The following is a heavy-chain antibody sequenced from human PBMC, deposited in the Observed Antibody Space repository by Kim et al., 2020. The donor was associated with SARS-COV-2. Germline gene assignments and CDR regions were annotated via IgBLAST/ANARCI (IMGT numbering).Heavy chain of an antibody. CDR1: GFTFSSYS. V-gene: IGHV3-21*01. Sequence: GGSLRLSCAASGFTFSSYSMNWVRQAPGKGLEWVSSISSSSSYIYYADSGKGRFTISRDNAKNSLYLQMNSLRAEDPAVYYCARDPRYRPYDSSSSGYYFDYWGQGTLVTVSS. J-gene: IGHJ4*02. CDR3: ARDPRYRPYDSSSSGYYFDY. CDR2: ISSSSSYI. D-gene: IGHD6-6*01.